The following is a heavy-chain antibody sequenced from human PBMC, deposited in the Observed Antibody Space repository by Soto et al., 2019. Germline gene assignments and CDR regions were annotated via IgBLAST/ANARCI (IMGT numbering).Heavy chain of an antibody. CDR1: GFTFSSYS. CDR3: ARDQLFYPEHRYSSGWYYFDY. J-gene: IGHJ4*02. Sequence: GSLRLSCAASGFTFSSYSMNWVRQAPGKGLEWVSSISSSSSYIYYADSVKGRFTISRDNAKNSLYLQMNSLRAEDTAVYYCARDQLFYPEHRYSSGWYYFDYWGQGTLVTVSS. V-gene: IGHV3-21*01. D-gene: IGHD6-19*01. CDR2: ISSSSSYI.